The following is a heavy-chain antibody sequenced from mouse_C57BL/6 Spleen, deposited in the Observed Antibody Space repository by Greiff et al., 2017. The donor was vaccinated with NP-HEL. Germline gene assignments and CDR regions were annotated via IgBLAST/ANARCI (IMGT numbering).Heavy chain of an antibody. J-gene: IGHJ2*01. CDR2: IDPSDSET. V-gene: IGHV1-52*01. Sequence: QVQLQQPGAELVRPGSSVKLSCKASGYTFTSYWMHWVKQRPIQGLEWIGNIDPSDSETHYNQKFKDKATLTVDKSSSTAYMQLSSLTSEDSAVYYCARGPITTNFDYWGQGTTLTVSS. CDR1: GYTFTSYW. CDR3: ARGPITTNFDY. D-gene: IGHD1-2*01.